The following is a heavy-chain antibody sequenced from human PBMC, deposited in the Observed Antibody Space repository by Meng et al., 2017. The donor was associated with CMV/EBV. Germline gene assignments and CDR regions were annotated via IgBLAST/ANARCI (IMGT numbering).Heavy chain of an antibody. CDR2: ISGSGGST. CDR1: GFTFGSYA. CDR3: AKGVVGALEGY. J-gene: IGHJ4*02. V-gene: IGHV3-23*01. D-gene: IGHD1-26*01. Sequence: GESLKISCGASGFTFGSYAMSWVRQAPGKGLEWVSTISGSGGSTYYADSVKGRFTISRDNSKNTLYLQMNSLRAEDTAVYYCAKGVVGALEGYWGQGTLVTVSS.